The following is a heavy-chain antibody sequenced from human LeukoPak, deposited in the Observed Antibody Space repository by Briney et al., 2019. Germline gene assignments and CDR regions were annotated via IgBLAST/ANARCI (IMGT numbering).Heavy chain of an antibody. CDR3: ARGGVVGLRY. J-gene: IGHJ4*02. Sequence: SETLSLTCAVYGGSFSGYYWSWIRQPPGKGLEWIGEINHSGSTNYNPSLKSRVTISVDTSKNQLSLKLSSVTAADTAVYYCARGGVVGLRYWGQGTLVTVSS. CDR2: INHSGST. V-gene: IGHV4-34*01. CDR1: GGSFSGYY. D-gene: IGHD2-15*01.